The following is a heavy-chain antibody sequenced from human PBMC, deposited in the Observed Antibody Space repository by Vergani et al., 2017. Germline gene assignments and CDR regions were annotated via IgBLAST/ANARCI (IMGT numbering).Heavy chain of an antibody. J-gene: IGHJ3*02. V-gene: IGHV2-5*02. Sequence: QVTLRESGPALVKPTQTLTLTCTFSGFSLSTSGVGVGWIRQPPGKALEWLALIYWDDDKRYSPSLKSRLTITKDTSKNQVVLTMTNMDPVDTATYDCAHDANWGEPFDIWGQGTMVTVSS. CDR1: GFSLSTSGVG. CDR3: AHDANWGEPFDI. D-gene: IGHD7-27*01. CDR2: IYWDDDK.